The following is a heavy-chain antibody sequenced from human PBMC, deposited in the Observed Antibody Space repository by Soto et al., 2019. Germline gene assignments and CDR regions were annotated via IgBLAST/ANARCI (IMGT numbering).Heavy chain of an antibody. Sequence: QVQLVQSGAEEKKPGASVKVSCKASGYTFTSYAMHWVRQAPGQRLEWMGWINAGNGNTKSSQKFQGRVTMTRDTSASTAHMELSSLRSEDTAVYYCARAPSWWYGDLWGRGTLVTVSS. J-gene: IGHJ2*01. CDR1: GYTFTSYA. CDR3: ARAPSWWYGDL. V-gene: IGHV1-3*05. CDR2: INAGNGNT.